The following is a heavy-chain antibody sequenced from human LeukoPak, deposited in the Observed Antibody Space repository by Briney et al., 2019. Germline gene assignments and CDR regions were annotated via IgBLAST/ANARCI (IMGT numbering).Heavy chain of an antibody. CDR2: ISAYNGNT. D-gene: IGHD3-22*01. J-gene: IGHJ4*02. V-gene: IGHV1-18*01. Sequence: ASVKVSCKASGYTFTSYGISWVRQAPGEGLEWMGWISAYNGNTKYAEKVQGRVTMTTDTGTSTAYMELRSLRSDDTAVYFCARSGHFSDSSGYSQYLDSWGQGTVVTVSS. CDR1: GYTFTSYG. CDR3: ARSGHFSDSSGYSQYLDS.